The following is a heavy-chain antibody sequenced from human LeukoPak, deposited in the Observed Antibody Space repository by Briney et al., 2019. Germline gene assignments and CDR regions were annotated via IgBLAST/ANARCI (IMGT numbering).Heavy chain of an antibody. D-gene: IGHD3-9*01. V-gene: IGHV3-74*01. CDR1: GFTFSNYW. CDR3: ASTLRYFAGGDY. CDR2: IKGDGSST. J-gene: IGHJ4*02. Sequence: PGGSLRLSCAASGFTFSNYWMHWVRQVPGKGLVWVSRIKGDGSSTRNADSVKGRFTISRDNAKNTLYLQMNSLRAEDTAVYYCASTLRYFAGGDYWGQGTLVTVSS.